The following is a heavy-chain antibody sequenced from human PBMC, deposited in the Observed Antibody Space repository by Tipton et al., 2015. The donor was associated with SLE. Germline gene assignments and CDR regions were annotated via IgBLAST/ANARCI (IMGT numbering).Heavy chain of an antibody. V-gene: IGHV4-59*01. CDR1: GGSFSSYY. J-gene: IGHJ4*02. Sequence: TLSLTCAVYGGSFSSYYWSWIRQPPGKGLEWIGYIYYSGSTNYNPSLKSRVTISVDTSKNQFSLKLSSVTAADTAVYYCAREWGDGSGSYYSDYWGQGTLVTVSS. CDR2: IYYSGST. CDR3: AREWGDGSGSYYSDY. D-gene: IGHD3-10*01.